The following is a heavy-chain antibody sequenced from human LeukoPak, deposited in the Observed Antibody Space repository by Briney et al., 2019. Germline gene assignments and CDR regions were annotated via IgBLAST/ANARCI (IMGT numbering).Heavy chain of an antibody. Sequence: PSGTLSLTCAVSGGSISSSNWWSWVRQPPGKGLEWIGKIYHSGITNYNPSLKSRVTISVDKSKNQFSLELSSVTAADTAVYYCAREYYGSGSYPYYMDVWGKGTTVTVSS. D-gene: IGHD3-10*01. J-gene: IGHJ6*03. CDR3: AREYYGSGSYPYYMDV. CDR1: GGSISSSNW. V-gene: IGHV4-4*02. CDR2: IYHSGIT.